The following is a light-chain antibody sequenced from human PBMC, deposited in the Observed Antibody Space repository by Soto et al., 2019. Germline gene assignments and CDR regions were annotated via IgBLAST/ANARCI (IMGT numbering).Light chain of an antibody. J-gene: IGKJ1*01. CDR2: AAL. CDR3: QQTYTSPWT. CDR1: QSINSY. Sequence: IQMTQSPYSLSASIGDRVTITCRASQSINSYLNWYQQKPGKAPKLLIYAALSLEKGVLTRFSGRQSRTDFTLIIKSLQVEDFATYYRQQTYTSPWTFGPGTNEES. V-gene: IGKV1-39*01.